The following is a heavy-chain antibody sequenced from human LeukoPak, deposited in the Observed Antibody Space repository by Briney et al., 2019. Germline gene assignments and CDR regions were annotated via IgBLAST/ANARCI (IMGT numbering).Heavy chain of an antibody. Sequence: SETLSLTCTVSGGSISSYYWSWIRQPAGKGLEWIGRIYTSGSTNYNPSLKSRVTMSVDTSKNQFSLKLSSVTAADTAVYYCAREYSGYDYGDYYNYGMDVWGQGTTVTVSS. CDR3: AREYSGYDYGDYYNYGMDV. CDR1: GGSISSYY. CDR2: IYTSGST. V-gene: IGHV4-4*07. D-gene: IGHD5-12*01. J-gene: IGHJ6*02.